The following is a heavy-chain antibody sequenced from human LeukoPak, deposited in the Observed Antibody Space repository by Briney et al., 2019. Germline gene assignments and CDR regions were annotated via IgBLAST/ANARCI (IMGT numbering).Heavy chain of an antibody. CDR1: GFTFTSYW. D-gene: IGHD1-26*01. V-gene: IGHV3-7*01. CDR3: ARQFDGSHPNAFDI. J-gene: IGHJ3*02. Sequence: GGSLRLSCAASGFTFTSYWMTWVRQAPEKGLEWVANIKQDGSEKYYVDSVKGRFTMSRDNSKNTLYLQMASLRVEDTAVYYCARQFDGSHPNAFDIWGQGTMVTVSS. CDR2: IKQDGSEK.